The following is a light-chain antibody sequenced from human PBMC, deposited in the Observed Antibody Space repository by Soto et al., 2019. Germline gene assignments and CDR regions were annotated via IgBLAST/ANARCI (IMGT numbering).Light chain of an antibody. CDR1: QSISSY. J-gene: IGKJ4*01. CDR2: AAS. CDR3: QQSYSTPPA. Sequence: DIQMTQSPSCLSASVGDRVTITCRASQSISSYLNWYQQKPGKAPKLLIYAASSLQSGVPSRFSGSGSGTDFPLTISSLQPEDFATYYCQQSYSTPPASGGGTKVDIK. V-gene: IGKV1-39*01.